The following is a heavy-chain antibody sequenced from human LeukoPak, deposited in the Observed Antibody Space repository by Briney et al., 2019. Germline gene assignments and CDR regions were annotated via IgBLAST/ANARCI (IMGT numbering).Heavy chain of an antibody. Sequence: SETLSLTCAVYGGSFSGYYWSWIRQPPGKGLEWIGEIYHSGSTNYNPSLKSRVTISVDKSKNQFSLKLSSVTAADTAVYYCARGHYYDSSGYEQADAFDIWGQGTMVTVSS. D-gene: IGHD3-22*01. V-gene: IGHV4-34*01. J-gene: IGHJ3*02. CDR3: ARGHYYDSSGYEQADAFDI. CDR2: IYHSGST. CDR1: GGSFSGYY.